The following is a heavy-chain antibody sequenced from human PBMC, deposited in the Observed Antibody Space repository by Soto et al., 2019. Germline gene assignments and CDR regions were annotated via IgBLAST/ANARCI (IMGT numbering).Heavy chain of an antibody. CDR3: ARSLTEGYCTITGCYTRPLYGMDV. D-gene: IGHD2-2*02. CDR2: INPNSGGT. Sequence: ASVNVSCKSSGYTFSGYYIHWRRQAPGQGLECMGGINPNSGGTNYAQKFQGRVTVTRDTPTSTAYMELSRLTSDDTAVYYCARSLTEGYCTITGCYTRPLYGMDVWGQGTTVTVSS. J-gene: IGHJ6*02. CDR1: GYTFSGYY. V-gene: IGHV1-2*02.